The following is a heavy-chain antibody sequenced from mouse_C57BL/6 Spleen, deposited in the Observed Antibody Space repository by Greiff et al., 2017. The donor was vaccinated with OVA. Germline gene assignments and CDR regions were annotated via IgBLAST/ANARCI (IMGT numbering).Heavy chain of an antibody. CDR2: INPSNGGT. D-gene: IGHD1-1*01. CDR1: GYTFTSFW. Sequence: VQLQQPGTELVKPGASVKLSCKASGYTFTSFWMHWVKQRPGQGLEWIGNINPSNGGTNYNEKFKSKATLTVDKSSSTAYMQLSSLTSEDSAVYYCARTNYYGSSHFDYWGQGTTLTVSS. V-gene: IGHV1-53*01. CDR3: ARTNYYGSSHFDY. J-gene: IGHJ2*01.